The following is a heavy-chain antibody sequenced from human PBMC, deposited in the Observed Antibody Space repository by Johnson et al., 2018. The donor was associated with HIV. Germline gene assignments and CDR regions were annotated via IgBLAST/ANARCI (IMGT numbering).Heavy chain of an antibody. CDR1: GFTFSS. V-gene: IGHV3-30*18. J-gene: IGHJ3*02. CDR3: AKSPAKDHGGNSGAFAI. Sequence: VQLVESGGGLVKPGGSLRLSCAASGFTFSSMHWDRQAPGKGLEWVAVISHDGSHKYYADSVKGRFSLSRDNSKNTLYLQMNRLRAEDTAMYYCAKSPAKDHGGNSGAFAIWGQGTMVTVSS. CDR2: ISHDGSHK. D-gene: IGHD4-23*01.